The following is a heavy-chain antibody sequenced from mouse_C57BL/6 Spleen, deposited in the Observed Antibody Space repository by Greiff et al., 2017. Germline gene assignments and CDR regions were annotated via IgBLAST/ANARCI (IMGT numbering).Heavy chain of an antibody. Sequence: QVQLQQPGAELVMPGASVKLSCKASGYTFTSYWMHWVKQRPGQGLEWIGEIDPSDSYTNYNQKFKGKSTLTVDKSSSTAYMQLSSLTSEDSAVYYCARPYYSNSYFDYWGQGTTLTVSS. V-gene: IGHV1-69*01. CDR3: ARPYYSNSYFDY. CDR2: IDPSDSYT. CDR1: GYTFTSYW. J-gene: IGHJ2*01. D-gene: IGHD2-5*01.